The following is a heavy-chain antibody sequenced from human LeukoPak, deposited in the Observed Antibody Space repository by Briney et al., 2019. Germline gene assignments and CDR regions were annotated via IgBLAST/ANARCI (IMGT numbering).Heavy chain of an antibody. CDR1: GGSFSGYY. V-gene: IGHV4-34*01. CDR3: AKDLWFGELEPWPPST. CDR2: INHSGST. Sequence: SETLSLTCAVYGGSFSGYYWSWIRQPPGKGLEWIGEINHSGSTNYNPSLKSRVTISVDTSKNQFSLKLSSVTAEDTAVYYCAKDLWFGELEPWPPSTWGQGTLVTVSS. J-gene: IGHJ5*02. D-gene: IGHD3-10*01.